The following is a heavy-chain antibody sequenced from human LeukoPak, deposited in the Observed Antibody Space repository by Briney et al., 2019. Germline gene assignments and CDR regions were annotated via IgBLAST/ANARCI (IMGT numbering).Heavy chain of an antibody. Sequence: GASVKVSCKASGGTFSSYAISWVRQAPGQGLEWMGWMNPNSGNTGYAQKFQGRVTMTRNTSISTAYMELSSLRSEDTAVYYCASCQYYDFWSGYYYYYGMDVWGQGTTVTVSS. CDR2: MNPNSGNT. CDR3: ASCQYYDFWSGYYYYYGMDV. J-gene: IGHJ6*02. V-gene: IGHV1-8*02. CDR1: GGTFSSYA. D-gene: IGHD3-3*01.